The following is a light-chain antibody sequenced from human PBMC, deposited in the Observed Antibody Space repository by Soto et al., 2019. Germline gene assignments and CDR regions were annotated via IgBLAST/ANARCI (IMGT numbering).Light chain of an antibody. CDR1: QSVSST. J-gene: IGKJ1*01. CDR2: GAS. V-gene: IGKV3-15*01. CDR3: QQYNNWPTVT. Sequence: EIVMTQSPAPLSVSPGERATLSCRASQSVSSTLAWYQQKPGQAPRLLIYGASTRATGIPARFSGSGSGTEFTLTISSLQSEDFAVYYCQQYNNWPTVTFGQGTKVDIK.